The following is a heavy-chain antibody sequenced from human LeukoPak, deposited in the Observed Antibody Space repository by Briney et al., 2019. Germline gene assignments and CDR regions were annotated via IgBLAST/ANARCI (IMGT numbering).Heavy chain of an antibody. V-gene: IGHV1-3*01. CDR1: GYTFTSYA. D-gene: IGHD3-10*01. J-gene: IGHJ5*02. Sequence: ASVKVSCKASGYTFTSYAMHWVRQATGQGLEWMGWINAGNGNTKYSQKFQGRVTITRDTSASTAYMELSRLRSEDTAVYYCARDRRRMVRGVTTTHNWFDPWGQGTLVTVSS. CDR2: INAGNGNT. CDR3: ARDRRRMVRGVTTTHNWFDP.